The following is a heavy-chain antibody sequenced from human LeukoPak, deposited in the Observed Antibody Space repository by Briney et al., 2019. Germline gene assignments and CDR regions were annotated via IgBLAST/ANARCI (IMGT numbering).Heavy chain of an antibody. CDR2: INPNSGGT. J-gene: IGHJ6*03. CDR1: GYTFTGYY. Sequence: ASVKVSCKASGYTFTGYYMHWVRQAPGQGLEWMGWINPNSGGTNYAQKFQGRVTMTRDTSISTAYMELSRLRSDDTAVYYCARAGSGSYHYYYYYYMDVWGKGTTVTVSS. V-gene: IGHV1-2*02. D-gene: IGHD1-26*01. CDR3: ARAGSGSYHYYYYYYMDV.